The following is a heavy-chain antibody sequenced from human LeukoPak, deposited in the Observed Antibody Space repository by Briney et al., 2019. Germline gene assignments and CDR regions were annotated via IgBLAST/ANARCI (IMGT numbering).Heavy chain of an antibody. CDR3: AREDMWAFDI. J-gene: IGHJ3*02. D-gene: IGHD2-15*01. CDR1: GFTLRHYW. V-gene: IGHV3-7*01. Sequence: PGGSLRLSCAASGFTLRHYWMSWVRHTPGKGLEWVANIKPDGTDKYYLDSVKGRFSISRDNAKNSLHMQSDSVRTEDTAVYYCAREDMWAFDIWGQGTMVTVSS. CDR2: IKPDGTDK.